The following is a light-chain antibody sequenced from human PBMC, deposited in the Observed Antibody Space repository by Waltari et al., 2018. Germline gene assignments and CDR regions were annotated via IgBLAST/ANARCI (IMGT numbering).Light chain of an antibody. CDR3: QHYGASSWT. V-gene: IGKV3-20*01. CDR1: QRVSSTY. CDR2: GAS. J-gene: IGKJ1*01. Sequence: EVVLTQSPGTLSLSPGERAILSCMASQRVSSTYLAWYHQKPGQAPKLLIYGASTGATGIPDRFSGSGSGTDFTLTISRLEPEDFAVYYCQHYGASSWTFGQGTKVEIK.